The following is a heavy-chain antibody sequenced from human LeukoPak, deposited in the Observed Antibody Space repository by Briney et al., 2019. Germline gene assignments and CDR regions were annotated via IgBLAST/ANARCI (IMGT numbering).Heavy chain of an antibody. J-gene: IGHJ4*02. V-gene: IGHV3-48*01. CDR1: GFTFSRYT. Sequence: GGSLRLSCAASGFTFSRYTMNWVRQAPGKGLEWVSHISTSGSAMYYADSVKGRFTISRDNAKDSLYLQMNSLRAEDTAVYYCAKASVVRGYSYGTLDYWGQGTLVTVSS. CDR3: AKASVVRGYSYGTLDY. CDR2: ISTSGSAM. D-gene: IGHD5-18*01.